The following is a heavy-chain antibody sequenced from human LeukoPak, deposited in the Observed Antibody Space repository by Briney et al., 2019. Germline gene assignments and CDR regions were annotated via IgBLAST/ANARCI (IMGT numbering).Heavy chain of an antibody. Sequence: PGGSLRLSCAASGFTFSSYAMSWVRQAPGKGLEWVSTISGSGGSTYYADSVKGRFTISRDNSKNTLYLQLNSLRAEDTAVYYCAKERGGLGYCSSTSCYYYFDYWGQGTLVTVSS. D-gene: IGHD2-2*01. CDR3: AKERGGLGYCSSTSCYYYFDY. J-gene: IGHJ4*02. V-gene: IGHV3-23*01. CDR1: GFTFSSYA. CDR2: ISGSGGST.